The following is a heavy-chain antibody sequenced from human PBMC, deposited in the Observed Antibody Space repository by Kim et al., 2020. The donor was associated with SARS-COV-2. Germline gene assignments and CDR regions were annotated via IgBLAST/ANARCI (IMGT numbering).Heavy chain of an antibody. CDR3: ARDITGTTNYFDY. J-gene: IGHJ4*02. V-gene: IGHV1-2*04. Sequence: YAQKFQGWVTITRDTSISTAYMELSRLRSDDTAVYYCARDITGTTNYFDYWGQGTLVTVSS. D-gene: IGHD1-20*01.